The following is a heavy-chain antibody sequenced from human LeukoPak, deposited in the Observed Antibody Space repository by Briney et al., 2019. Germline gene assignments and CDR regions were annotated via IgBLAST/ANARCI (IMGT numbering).Heavy chain of an antibody. D-gene: IGHD2-2*01. J-gene: IGHJ4*02. V-gene: IGHV3-15*01. CDR3: TSYDCSSTSCYWLYYDY. CDR1: GFTFSKAW. CDR2: INRMTDGGTI. Sequence: GGSLRLSSAASGFTFSKAWMSCVRQAPGKGLEWVGRINRMTDGGTIDYAAPVKCRLTISRDDSKNTLYLHMNRLKTEDTAVYYCTSYDCSSTSCYWLYYDYWGQGTLATFSS.